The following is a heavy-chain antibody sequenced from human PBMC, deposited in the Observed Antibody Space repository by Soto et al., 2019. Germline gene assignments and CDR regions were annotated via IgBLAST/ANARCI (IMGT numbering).Heavy chain of an antibody. Sequence: SVKVSCKASGGTFSSYAISWVRQAPVQGLEWMGWIIPIFGTANYAQKFQGRVTITADESTSTAYMELSSLRSEDTAVYYCARVGEKDYYDSSGYSYGMDVWGQGTTVTVSS. J-gene: IGHJ6*02. CDR2: IIPIFGTA. D-gene: IGHD3-22*01. CDR3: ARVGEKDYYDSSGYSYGMDV. V-gene: IGHV1-69*13. CDR1: GGTFSSYA.